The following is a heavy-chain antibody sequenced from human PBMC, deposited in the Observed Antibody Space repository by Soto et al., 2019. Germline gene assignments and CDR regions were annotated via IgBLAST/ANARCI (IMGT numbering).Heavy chain of an antibody. CDR1: GGSISSSSYY. CDR2: IYYSGST. D-gene: IGHD1-1*01. CDR3: ARGGNWNDVYYYMDV. J-gene: IGHJ6*03. Sequence: SESLSLTCTVSGGSISSSSYYWGWIRQPPGKGLEWIGSIYYSGSTYYNPSLKSRVTISVDTSKNQFSLKLSSVTAADTAVYYCARGGNWNDVYYYMDVWGKGTTVTVSS. V-gene: IGHV4-39*07.